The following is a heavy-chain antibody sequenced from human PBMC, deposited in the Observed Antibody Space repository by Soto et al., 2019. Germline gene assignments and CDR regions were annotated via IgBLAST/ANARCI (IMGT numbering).Heavy chain of an antibody. CDR1: GGSISSSNW. J-gene: IGHJ5*02. CDR3: ARGVAGYSYGPNNWFDP. V-gene: IGHV4-4*02. D-gene: IGHD5-18*01. Sequence: SETLSLTCAVSGGSISSSNWWSFVRQPPGKGLEWIGEIYHSGSTNYNPSLKSRVTISVDKSKNQFSLKLSSVTAADTAVYYCARGVAGYSYGPNNWFDPWGQGTLVTVSS. CDR2: IYHSGST.